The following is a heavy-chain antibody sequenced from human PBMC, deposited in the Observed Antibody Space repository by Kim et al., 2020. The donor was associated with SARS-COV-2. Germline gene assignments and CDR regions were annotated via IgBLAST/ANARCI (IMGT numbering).Heavy chain of an antibody. J-gene: IGHJ6*02. CDR1: GFTFSSYW. CDR3: ARAVDSSGYYGMDV. Sequence: GGSLRLSCAASGFTFSSYWMSWVRQAPGKGLEWVANIKQDGSEKYYVDSVKGRFTISRDNAKNSLYLQMNSLRAEDTAVYYCARAVDSSGYYGMDVWGQGTTVTVSS. CDR2: IKQDGSEK. V-gene: IGHV3-7*03. D-gene: IGHD3-22*01.